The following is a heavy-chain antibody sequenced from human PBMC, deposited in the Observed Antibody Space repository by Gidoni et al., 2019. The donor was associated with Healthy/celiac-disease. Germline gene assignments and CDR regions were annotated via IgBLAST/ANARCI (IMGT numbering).Heavy chain of an antibody. CDR1: RGSISSSSYY. CDR2: IYYSGSP. V-gene: IGHV4-39*01. Sequence: LQLQESGPGLVKPSEALSLPCTLSRGSISSSSYYWGWIRQPPGKGLEWIGRIYYSGSPYYNPSLKSRVTISVDKSKKQGSLKLSSVNAADTAVDYCARQTPIIDYWGQGTLGTVSS. J-gene: IGHJ4*02. CDR3: ARQTPIIDY.